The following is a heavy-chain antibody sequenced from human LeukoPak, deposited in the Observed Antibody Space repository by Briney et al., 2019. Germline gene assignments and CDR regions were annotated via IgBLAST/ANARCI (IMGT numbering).Heavy chain of an antibody. V-gene: IGHV3-30*18. CDR3: AKQGVYDFWSGYYTF. D-gene: IGHD3-3*01. CDR2: ISYDGSNK. J-gene: IGHJ4*02. CDR1: GFTFSSYG. Sequence: GRSLRLSCAASGFTFSSYGVHWVRQAPGKGLEWVAVISYDGSNKYYADSVKGRFTISRDNSKNTLYLQMNSLRAEDTAVYYCAKQGVYDFWSGYYTFWGQGTLVTVSS.